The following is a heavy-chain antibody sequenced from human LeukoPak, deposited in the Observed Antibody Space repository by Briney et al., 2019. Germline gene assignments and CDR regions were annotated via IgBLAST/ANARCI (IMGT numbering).Heavy chain of an antibody. D-gene: IGHD6-19*01. V-gene: IGHV4-34*01. CDR2: INHSGST. J-gene: IGHJ6*03. Sequence: PSETLSLTCAVYGGSFSGYYWSWICQPPGKGLEWIGEINHSGSTNYNPSLKSRVTISVDTSKNQFSLKLSSVTAADTAVYYCARGFRWLVRYYMHVWGKGTTVTISS. CDR3: ARGFRWLVRYYMHV. CDR1: GGSFSGYY.